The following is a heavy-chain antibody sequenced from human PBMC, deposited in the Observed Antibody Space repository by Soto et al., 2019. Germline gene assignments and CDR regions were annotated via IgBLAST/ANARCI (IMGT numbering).Heavy chain of an antibody. J-gene: IGHJ6*02. Sequence: ASVKVSCKASGYTFTGYYMHWVRQAPGQGLEWMGWINPNSGGTNYAQKFQGWVTITRDTSISTAYMELSRLRSDDTAVYYCAREMKGIAAAGDYYYYGMDVWGQGTTVTVSS. CDR2: INPNSGGT. V-gene: IGHV1-2*04. D-gene: IGHD6-13*01. CDR1: GYTFTGYY. CDR3: AREMKGIAAAGDYYYYGMDV.